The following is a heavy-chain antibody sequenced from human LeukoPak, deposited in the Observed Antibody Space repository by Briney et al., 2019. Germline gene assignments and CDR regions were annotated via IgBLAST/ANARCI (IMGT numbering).Heavy chain of an antibody. CDR1: GFTFSIYA. V-gene: IGHV3-23*01. CDR3: AKDTQRGSYGY. D-gene: IGHD1-26*01. Sequence: GGSLRLSCAASGFTFSIYAMSWVRQAPGKGLEWVSDIDGSGVTTYYADSVKGRFTISRDNSKNTLYLQMNSLRAEDTAVYYGAKDTQRGSYGYWGQGTLVTVSS. CDR2: IDGSGVTT. J-gene: IGHJ4*02.